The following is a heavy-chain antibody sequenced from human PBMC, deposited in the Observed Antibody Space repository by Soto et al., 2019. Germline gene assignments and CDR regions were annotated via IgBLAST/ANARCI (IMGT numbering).Heavy chain of an antibody. V-gene: IGHV4-59*01. J-gene: IGHJ5*02. CDR3: AREAKIAAAGTANWFDP. CDR2: IYYSGST. Sequence: SETLSLTCTVSGGTISSYYWSWIRQPPGKGLEWIGYIYYSGSTNYNPSLKSRVTISVDTSKNQFSLKLSSVTAADTAVYYCAREAKIAAAGTANWFDPWGQGTLVTVSS. D-gene: IGHD6-13*01. CDR1: GGTISSYY.